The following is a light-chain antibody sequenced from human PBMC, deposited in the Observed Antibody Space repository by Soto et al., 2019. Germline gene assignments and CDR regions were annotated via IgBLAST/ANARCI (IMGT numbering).Light chain of an antibody. Sequence: EIQMTQSPSSLSTSVGDRVPITCRASRTIATYLNWYQQIPGKAPKSLIYAASNLQSGVPLRFSGSGSGTDFTLTISSLQPEDFATYYCQQSYNTPITFGQGTRLEI. V-gene: IGKV1-39*01. CDR1: RTIATY. J-gene: IGKJ5*01. CDR3: QQSYNTPIT. CDR2: AAS.